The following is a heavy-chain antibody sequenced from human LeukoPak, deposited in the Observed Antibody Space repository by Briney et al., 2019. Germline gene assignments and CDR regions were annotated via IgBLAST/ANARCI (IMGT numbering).Heavy chain of an antibody. CDR2: IVDNGSDK. J-gene: IGHJ3*02. Sequence: GRSLRLSCAASGFTFSSFGMHWVRRAPGKGLEWVAVIVDNGSDKYYADSVKGRFTISRDTSRNMLYLQMNSLRAEDTALFYCARASYYYDSSGGYAFDIWGQGTMVTVSS. D-gene: IGHD3-22*01. CDR1: GFTFSSFG. V-gene: IGHV3-33*01. CDR3: ARASYYYDSSGGYAFDI.